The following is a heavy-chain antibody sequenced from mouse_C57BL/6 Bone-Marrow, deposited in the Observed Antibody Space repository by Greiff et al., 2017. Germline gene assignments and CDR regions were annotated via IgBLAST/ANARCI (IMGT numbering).Heavy chain of an antibody. V-gene: IGHV5-6*01. CDR3: ARRDYGKDYYAMDY. D-gene: IGHD1-1*01. J-gene: IGHJ4*01. Sequence: EVQLVESGGDLVKPGGSLKLSCAASGFTFSSYGMSWVRQTPDKRLEWVATISSGGSYTYYPDSVKGRFTISRDNAKNPLYLQMSSLKAEDTAMYYCARRDYGKDYYAMDYWGQGTSVTVSS. CDR1: GFTFSSYG. CDR2: ISSGGSYT.